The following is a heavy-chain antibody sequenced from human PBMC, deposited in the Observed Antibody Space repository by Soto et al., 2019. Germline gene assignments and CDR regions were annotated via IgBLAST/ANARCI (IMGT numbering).Heavy chain of an antibody. CDR2: INHSGST. J-gene: IGHJ6*03. V-gene: IGHV4-34*01. CDR1: GGSFSGYY. D-gene: IGHD4-17*01. CDR3: ARTLYNDYGDYFAYYYYYMDV. Sequence: PSETLSLTCAVYGGSFSGYYWSWIRQPPGKGLEWIGEINHSGSTNYNPSLKSRVTISVDTSKNQFSLKLSSVTAADTAVYYCARTLYNDYGDYFAYYYYYMDVWGKGTTVTVSS.